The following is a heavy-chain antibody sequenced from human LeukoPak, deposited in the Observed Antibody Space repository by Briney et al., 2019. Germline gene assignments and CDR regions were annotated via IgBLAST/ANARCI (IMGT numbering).Heavy chain of an antibody. CDR2: ITSSGSPI. Sequence: GGSLRFSCAASGFTFSTYEMNWVRQAPGKGLEWISFITSSGSPIYYADSVKGRFTISRDNARNSLYLQMNSLTPEDTAIYYCARCPYSGRSFDIWGQGTMVTVSS. J-gene: IGHJ3*02. CDR3: ARCPYSGRSFDI. CDR1: GFTFSTYE. D-gene: IGHD1-26*01. V-gene: IGHV3-48*03.